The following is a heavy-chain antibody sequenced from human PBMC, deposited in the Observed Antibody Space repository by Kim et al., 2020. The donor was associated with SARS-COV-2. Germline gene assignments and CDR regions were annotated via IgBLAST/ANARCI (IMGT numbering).Heavy chain of an antibody. CDR2: IYHSGST. CDR1: GYSISSGYY. D-gene: IGHD5-18*01. V-gene: IGHV4-38-2*02. Sequence: SETLSLTCTVSGYSISSGYYWGWIRQPPGKGLEWIGSIYHSGSTYYNPSLKSRVTISVDTSKNQFSLKLSSVTAADTAVYYCARRGRYGLLGHYWYFDLWGRGTLVTVSS. J-gene: IGHJ2*01. CDR3: ARRGRYGLLGHYWYFDL.